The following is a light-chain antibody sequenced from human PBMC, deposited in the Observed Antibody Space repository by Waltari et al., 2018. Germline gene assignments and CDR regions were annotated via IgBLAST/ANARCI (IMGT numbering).Light chain of an antibody. CDR3: SSYTSSGTLV. Sequence: QSALTQPASVSGSPGQSITISCSGTRNDIGSYNYISWYQQHPGTAPKLMIYDVNDRPSGLSDRFSGSKSGNTASLSISGLQAEDEADYYCSSYTSSGTLVFGGGTKLTVL. J-gene: IGLJ2*01. CDR2: DVN. V-gene: IGLV2-14*03. CDR1: RNDIGSYNY.